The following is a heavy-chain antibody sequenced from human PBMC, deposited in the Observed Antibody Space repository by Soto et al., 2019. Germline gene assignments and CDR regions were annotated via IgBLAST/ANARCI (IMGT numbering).Heavy chain of an antibody. CDR1: GYSFTSYG. V-gene: IGHV1-18*01. CDR2: ISAYNGNT. D-gene: IGHD3-22*01. J-gene: IGHJ4*02. CDR3: ARDRGRYYYDSSGSRQFDY. Sequence: GASVKVSCKASGYSFTSYGISWVRQAPGQGLEWMGWISAYNGNTNYAQKLQGRVTMTTDTSTSTAYMELRSLRSDDTAVYYCARDRGRYYYDSSGSRQFDYWGQGTLVTVSS.